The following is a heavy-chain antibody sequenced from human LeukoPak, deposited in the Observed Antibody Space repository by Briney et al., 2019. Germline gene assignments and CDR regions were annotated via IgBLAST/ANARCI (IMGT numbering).Heavy chain of an antibody. CDR3: ARAHPYSSSSSFFDY. D-gene: IGHD6-6*01. CDR2: IYHSGST. J-gene: IGHJ4*02. CDR1: GGSISSGGYS. Sequence: PSETLSLTCAVSGGSISSGGYSWSWIRQPPGKGLEWIGYIYHSGSTYYNPSLKGRVTISVDTSKNQFSLKLSSVTAADTAVYYCARAHPYSSSSSFFDYWGQGTLVTVSS. V-gene: IGHV4-30-2*01.